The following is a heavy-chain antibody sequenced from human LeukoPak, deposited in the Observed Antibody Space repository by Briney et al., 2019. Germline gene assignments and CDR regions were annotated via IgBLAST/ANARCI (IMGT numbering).Heavy chain of an antibody. CDR1: GFTFSSYS. CDR3: ARDLLWAFDI. J-gene: IGHJ3*02. Sequence: GGSLRLSCAASGFTFSSYSMNWVRQAPGKGLEWVSYISSSSSTIYYAGSVKGRFTISRDNAKNSLYLQMNSLRAEDTAVYYCARDLLWAFDIWGQGTMVTVSS. CDR2: ISSSSSTI. D-gene: IGHD3-16*01. V-gene: IGHV3-48*04.